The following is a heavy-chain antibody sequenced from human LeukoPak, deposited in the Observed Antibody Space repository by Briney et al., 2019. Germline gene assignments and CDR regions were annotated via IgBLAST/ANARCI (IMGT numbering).Heavy chain of an antibody. D-gene: IGHD4-17*01. CDR2: VHYSGTT. Sequence: SETLSLTCTVSGGSISSYDWSWVRQPPGKGLEFIGHVHYSGTTNYNPSLRSRVTISIDTSKKHFFLKLKSVTAADTAVYYCATGYGDFRVEGRYFYSWGQGTLVTVSS. J-gene: IGHJ4*02. CDR3: ATGYGDFRVEGRYFYS. CDR1: GGSISSYD. V-gene: IGHV4-59*01.